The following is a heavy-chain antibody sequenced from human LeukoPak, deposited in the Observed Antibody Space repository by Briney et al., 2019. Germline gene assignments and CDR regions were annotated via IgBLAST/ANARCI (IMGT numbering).Heavy chain of an antibody. D-gene: IGHD6-13*01. Sequence: PSETLSLTCTVPGGSISSYYWSWIRQPPGKGLEWIGYISYTGSTNYNPSLKSRVTISVDTSKNQFSLRLTSVTAADTAVYYCARYSTSWHYFDYWGQGTLVTVSS. CDR2: ISYTGST. CDR1: GGSISSYY. J-gene: IGHJ4*02. V-gene: IGHV4-59*08. CDR3: ARYSTSWHYFDY.